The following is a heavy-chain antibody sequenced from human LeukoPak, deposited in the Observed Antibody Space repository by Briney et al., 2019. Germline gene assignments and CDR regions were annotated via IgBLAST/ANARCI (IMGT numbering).Heavy chain of an antibody. D-gene: IGHD6-19*01. CDR1: GLTVRTTY. J-gene: IGHJ4*02. CDR3: ARDVYSSGWYGGFDL. V-gene: IGHV3-53*01. CDR2: IYSEGST. Sequence: GGYLRLSCAASGLTVRTTYVSWVRQTPGKGLEWVSVIYSEGSTYYADSVKGRFTMSKDNSKSTVYLQMNSLRVEDTAVYYCARDVYSSGWYGGFDLWGQGTLVTVSS.